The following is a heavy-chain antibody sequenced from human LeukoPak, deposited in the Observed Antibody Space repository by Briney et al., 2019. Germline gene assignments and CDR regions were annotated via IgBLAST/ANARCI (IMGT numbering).Heavy chain of an antibody. V-gene: IGHV3-30-3*01. Sequence: PGGSLRLSCAASGFTFSSYAMHWVRQAPGKGLEWVAVISYDGSNKYYADSVKGRFTISRDNSKNTLYLQMNSLRAEDTAVYYCARRPPGYSSGWYYFDCWGQGTLVTVSS. CDR2: ISYDGSNK. D-gene: IGHD6-19*01. CDR3: ARRPPGYSSGWYYFDC. CDR1: GFTFSSYA. J-gene: IGHJ4*02.